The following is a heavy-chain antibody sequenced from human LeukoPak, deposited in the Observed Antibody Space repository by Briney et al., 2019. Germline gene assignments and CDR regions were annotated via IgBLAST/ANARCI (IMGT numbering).Heavy chain of an antibody. CDR2: IYYSSKT. CDR1: GGSISSTCYY. Sequence: SETLSLACTVSGGSISSTCYYWGWVRLPPGKGPEWIGSIYYSSKTYSNPSLKSRVTISADTSKNSFSLKLGPVTAADTAVYCCVGRRPFRHWGRGTPVTVSS. V-gene: IGHV4-39*02. D-gene: IGHD5-24*01. J-gene: IGHJ1*01. CDR3: VGRRPFRH.